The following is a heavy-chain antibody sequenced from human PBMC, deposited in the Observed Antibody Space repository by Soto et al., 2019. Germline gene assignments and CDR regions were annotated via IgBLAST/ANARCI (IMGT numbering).Heavy chain of an antibody. CDR2: IIPIFGTA. J-gene: IGHJ4*02. V-gene: IGHV1-69*12. D-gene: IGHD2-15*01. CDR1: GGTFSSYA. CDR3: AAGYCSGGSCYSGGYYFDY. Sequence: QVQLVQSGAEVKKPGSSVKVSCKASGGTFSSYAISWVRQAPGQGLEWMGGIIPIFGTANYAQKFQGRVTITADESTSTVYMELSSLRSEDTAVYYCAAGYCSGGSCYSGGYYFDYWGQGTLVTVSS.